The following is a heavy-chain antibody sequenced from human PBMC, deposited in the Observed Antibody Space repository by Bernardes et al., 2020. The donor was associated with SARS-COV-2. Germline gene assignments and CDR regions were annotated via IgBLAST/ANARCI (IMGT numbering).Heavy chain of an antibody. CDR2: IIPILGIA. CDR3: ARDLYSSSSSDY. Sequence: SVKVSCKAYGGTFSSYAISWVRQAPGQGLEWMGRIIPILGIATYAQKFQGRVTITADKSTSTAYMELSSLRSEDTAVYYCARDLYSSSSSDYWGQGTLVTVSS. D-gene: IGHD6-6*01. J-gene: IGHJ4*02. V-gene: IGHV1-69*04. CDR1: GGTFSSYA.